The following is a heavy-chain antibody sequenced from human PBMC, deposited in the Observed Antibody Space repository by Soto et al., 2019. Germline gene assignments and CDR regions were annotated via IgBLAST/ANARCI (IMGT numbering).Heavy chain of an antibody. J-gene: IGHJ4*02. CDR3: ARDQQLVLDY. Sequence: SETLSLTCTVSGVSISSGDYYWSWIRPPPGKGLEWIGYIYYSGSTYYNPSLKSRVTISVDTSKNQFSLKLSSVTAADTAVYYCARDQQLVLDYWGQGTLVTVSS. CDR2: IYYSGST. V-gene: IGHV4-30-4*01. CDR1: GVSISSGDYY. D-gene: IGHD6-13*01.